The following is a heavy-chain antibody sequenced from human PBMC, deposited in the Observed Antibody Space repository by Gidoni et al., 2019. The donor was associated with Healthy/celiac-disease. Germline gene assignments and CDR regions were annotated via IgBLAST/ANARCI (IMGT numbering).Heavy chain of an antibody. V-gene: IGHV1-69*01. D-gene: IGHD4-17*01. CDR1: GGTFSRYA. Sequence: QVQLVQSGAEVKKPGSSVKVSCKASGGTFSRYAISWVRQAPGQGLEWMGGIIPIFGTANYAQKFQGRVTITADESTSTAYMELSSLRSEDTAVYYCARGRAVTTVNYYYGMDVWGQGTTVTVSS. CDR3: ARGRAVTTVNYYYGMDV. J-gene: IGHJ6*02. CDR2: IIPIFGTA.